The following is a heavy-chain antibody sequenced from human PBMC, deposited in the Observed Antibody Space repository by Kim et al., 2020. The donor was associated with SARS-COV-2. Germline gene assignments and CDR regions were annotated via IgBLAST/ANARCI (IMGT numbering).Heavy chain of an antibody. CDR1: GFNFGRYW. Sequence: GGSLRLSCVGSGFNFGRYWMSWVRQAPGKGLECVANLKQDESERYYVDSVKGRFTIFRDNAMNSLYLQMNSMRVEDTAVYFCARDFEEVRYFDVPAF. CDR2: LKQDESER. J-gene: IGHJ3*01. V-gene: IGHV3-7*01. D-gene: IGHD3-9*01. CDR3: ARDFEEVRYFDVPAF.